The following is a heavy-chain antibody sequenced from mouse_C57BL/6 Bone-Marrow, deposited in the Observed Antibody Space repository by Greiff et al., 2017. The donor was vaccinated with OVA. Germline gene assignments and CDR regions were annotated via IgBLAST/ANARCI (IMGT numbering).Heavy chain of an antibody. Sequence: VQLQESGPGLVAPSQSLSITCTVSGFSLTSYAISWVRQPPGKGLEWLGVIWTGGGTNYNSALKSRLSISKDNSKSQVFLKMNSLQTDDTAMYYCASSYYSNYEGFAYWGQGTLVTVSA. CDR2: IWTGGGT. V-gene: IGHV2-9-1*01. CDR1: GFSLTSYA. CDR3: ASSYYSNYEGFAY. J-gene: IGHJ3*01. D-gene: IGHD2-5*01.